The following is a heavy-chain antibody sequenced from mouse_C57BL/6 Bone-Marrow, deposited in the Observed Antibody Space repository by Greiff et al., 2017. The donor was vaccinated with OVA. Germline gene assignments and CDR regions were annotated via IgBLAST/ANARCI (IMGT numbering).Heavy chain of an antibody. D-gene: IGHD1-1*01. V-gene: IGHV1-18*01. CDR1: GYTFTDYN. J-gene: IGHJ1*03. Sequence: VQLQQSGPELVKPGASVKIPCKASGYTFTDYNMDWVKQSHGKSLEWIGDINPNNGGTIYNQKFKGKATLTVDKSSSTAYLELRSLTSEDTAVYYCARSDYGSSYWYFYVWGTGTTVTVSS. CDR2: INPNNGGT. CDR3: ARSDYGSSYWYFYV.